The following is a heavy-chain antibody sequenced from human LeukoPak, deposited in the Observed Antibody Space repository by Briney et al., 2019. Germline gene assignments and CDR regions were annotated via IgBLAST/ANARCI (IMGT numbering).Heavy chain of an antibody. V-gene: IGHV4-34*01. Sequence: PSETLSLTCAVYGGSFSGYYWNWIRQPPGKGPEWIGEINDSGSTNYNPSLKGRVTISVDMSKNQFSLKMNSVTAADTAVYYCARGPVLGTTTYFYYWGQGSLVTVSS. D-gene: IGHD1-26*01. CDR2: INDSGST. CDR1: GGSFSGYY. J-gene: IGHJ4*02. CDR3: ARGPVLGTTTYFYY.